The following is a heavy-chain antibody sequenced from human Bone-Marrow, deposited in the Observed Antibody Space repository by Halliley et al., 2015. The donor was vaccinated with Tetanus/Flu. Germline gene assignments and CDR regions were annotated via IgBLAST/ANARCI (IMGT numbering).Heavy chain of an antibody. CDR3: ARPGTTVTTGPNSFDY. CDR1: GFTFNSYW. Sequence: CAASGFTFNSYWMHWVRQAPGKGLVWVSRINPDGSSTSYADSVKGRFTISRDNAKNTLYLQMNSLRAEDTAVYYCARPGTTVTTGPNSFDYWGQGTLVTVSS. D-gene: IGHD4-17*01. CDR2: INPDGSST. V-gene: IGHV3-74*01. J-gene: IGHJ4*02.